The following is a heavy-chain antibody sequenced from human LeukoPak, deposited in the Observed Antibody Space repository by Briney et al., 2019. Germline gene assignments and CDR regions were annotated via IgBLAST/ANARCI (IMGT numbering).Heavy chain of an antibody. V-gene: IGHV4-61*01. Sequence: SETLSLTCTVSGASVSSASYWSWIRQPPGKGLEWIGYIYYSGSTNYNPSLKSRVTISVDTSKNQFSLKLSSVTAADTAVYYCARDGQTYYYDSSAHKGYYYYGMDVWGQGTTVTVSS. CDR1: GASVSSASY. CDR2: IYYSGST. D-gene: IGHD3-22*01. CDR3: ARDGQTYYYDSSAHKGYYYYGMDV. J-gene: IGHJ6*02.